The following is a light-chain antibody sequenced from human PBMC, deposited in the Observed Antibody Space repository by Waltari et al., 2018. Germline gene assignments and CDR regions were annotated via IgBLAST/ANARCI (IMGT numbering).Light chain of an antibody. CDR2: GAS. CDR1: QSVGRT. Sequence: EIVLTQSPGTLSLSPGQTATLSCRASQSVGRTLAWYQQKSGRAPILLIYGASIRATGVPDRFSGSGSGTDFSLTIREVEPEDFAVYHCQHYLRLPVTFGQGTKVEI. CDR3: QHYLRLPVT. V-gene: IGKV3-20*01. J-gene: IGKJ1*01.